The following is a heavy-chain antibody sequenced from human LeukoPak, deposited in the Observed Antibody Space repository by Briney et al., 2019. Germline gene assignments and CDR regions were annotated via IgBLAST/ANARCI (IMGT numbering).Heavy chain of an antibody. D-gene: IGHD2-15*01. CDR1: GGSISSYY. V-gene: IGHV4-4*09. Sequence: SETLSLTCTVSGGSISSYYWSWIRQPPGKGLEWIGYIYTSGSTNYNPSLKSRVTISVDTSKNQFSLKLSSVTAADTAVYYCARTGYCSGGSCYYYWGQGTLVTVSS. J-gene: IGHJ4*02. CDR3: ARTGYCSGGSCYYY. CDR2: IYTSGST.